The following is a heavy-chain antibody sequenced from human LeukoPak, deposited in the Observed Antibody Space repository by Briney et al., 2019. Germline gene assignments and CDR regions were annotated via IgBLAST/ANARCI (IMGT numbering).Heavy chain of an antibody. D-gene: IGHD4-17*01. Sequence: GASVKVSCKASGYTFTGYYMHWVRQAAGQGLEWMGWINPNSGGTNYAQKFQGMVTMTRDTSITTAYMEVSRLRSDDTAVYYCARIRYGDYADFGYWRQGTLVTVSS. J-gene: IGHJ4*02. CDR3: ARIRYGDYADFGY. CDR2: INPNSGGT. V-gene: IGHV1-2*02. CDR1: GYTFTGYY.